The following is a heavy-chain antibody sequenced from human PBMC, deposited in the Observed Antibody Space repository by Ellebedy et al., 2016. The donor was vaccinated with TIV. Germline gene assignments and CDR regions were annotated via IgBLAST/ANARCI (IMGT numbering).Heavy chain of an antibody. J-gene: IGHJ4*02. CDR1: GYTFSVYY. CDR2: INPNSGGT. V-gene: IGHV1-2*02. CDR3: ARFFGTDY. Sequence: ASVKVSXXASGYTFSVYYMHWVRQAPGQGLEWMGWINPNSGGTNYAQKFQGRVTMTRDTSISTAYMELSRLRSDDTAVYYCARFFGTDYWGQGTLVTVSS. D-gene: IGHD3-3*01.